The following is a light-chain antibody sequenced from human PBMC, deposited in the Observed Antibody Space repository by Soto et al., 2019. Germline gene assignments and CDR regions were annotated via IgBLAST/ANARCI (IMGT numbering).Light chain of an antibody. CDR1: QSNGTY. Sequence: EIVLTQSPGTLSLSPGDRATLSCRASQSNGTYLAWYQQKPGQAPRLLIYDASNRAAGIPARFSGSGSGTDFTLTISSLEPEDFAVYFCQHRSNSPPTWTFGQGTKVEIK. J-gene: IGKJ1*01. V-gene: IGKV3-11*01. CDR3: QHRSNSPPTWT. CDR2: DAS.